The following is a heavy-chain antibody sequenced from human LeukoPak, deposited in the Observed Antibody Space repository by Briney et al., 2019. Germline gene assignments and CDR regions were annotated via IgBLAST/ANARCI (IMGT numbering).Heavy chain of an antibody. V-gene: IGHV4-61*02. D-gene: IGHD1-26*01. Sequence: SETLSLTCTVSGGSISSGSYYWSWIRQPAGKGLEWIGRIYTSGSTNYNPSLKSRVTISVDTSKNQFSLKLSSVTAADTAVYYCARQRLVGATNYFDYWGQGTLVTVSS. CDR3: ARQRLVGATNYFDY. J-gene: IGHJ4*02. CDR1: GGSISSGSYY. CDR2: IYTSGST.